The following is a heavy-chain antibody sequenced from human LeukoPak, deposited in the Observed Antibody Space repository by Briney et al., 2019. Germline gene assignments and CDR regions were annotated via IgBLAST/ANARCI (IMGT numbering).Heavy chain of an antibody. J-gene: IGHJ4*02. V-gene: IGHV4-59*01. D-gene: IGHD4-17*01. CDR3: ARAQGNDYGDPYYFDY. Sequence: SETLSLTCTASGGSISSYYWSWIRQPPGKGLEWIGYIYYSGSTNYNPSLKSRVTISVDTSKNQFSLKLSSVTAADTAVYYCARAQGNDYGDPYYFDYWGQGTLVTVSS. CDR2: IYYSGST. CDR1: GGSISSYY.